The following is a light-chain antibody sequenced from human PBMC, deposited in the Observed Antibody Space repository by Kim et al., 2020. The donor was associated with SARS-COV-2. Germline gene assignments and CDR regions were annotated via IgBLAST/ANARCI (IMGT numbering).Light chain of an antibody. Sequence: QSALTQPASVSGSPGQSLTISCTGTSSDLGGHNYVSWYQQHPGKAPKLMIYDVSNRPSGVSNRFSGSKSGNTASLTISGLQAEDEADYYCSSYTSSSTWVSGGGTQLTFL. CDR3: SSYTSSSTWV. CDR2: DVS. CDR1: SSDLGGHNY. V-gene: IGLV2-14*03. J-gene: IGLJ3*02.